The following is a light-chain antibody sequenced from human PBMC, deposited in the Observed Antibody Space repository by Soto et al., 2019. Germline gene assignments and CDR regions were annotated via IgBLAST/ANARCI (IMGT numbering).Light chain of an antibody. CDR3: CSYAGSSTLDV. CDR1: SSDVGNYNL. J-gene: IGLJ1*01. CDR2: EDI. V-gene: IGLV2-23*01. Sequence: QSALTQPASVSGSPGQSITISCTGTSSDVGNYNLVSWYQQHPGKAPKLMIYEDIKRPSGVSNRFSGSKSGNTASLTISGLQAEDEADYYCCSYAGSSTLDVFGTGTKLTVL.